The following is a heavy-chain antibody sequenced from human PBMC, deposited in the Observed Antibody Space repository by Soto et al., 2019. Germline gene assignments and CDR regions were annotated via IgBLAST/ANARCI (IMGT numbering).Heavy chain of an antibody. D-gene: IGHD3-22*01. J-gene: IGHJ4*02. CDR1: GFTFSSYG. Sequence: QVQLVESGGGVVQPGRSLRLSCAASGFTFSSYGMHWVRQAPGKGLEWVAVISYDGSNKYYADSVKGRFTISRDNSKNTLYLQMNSLRAEDTAVYYSAKDPPWDSSVTFDYWGQGTLVTVSS. CDR2: ISYDGSNK. V-gene: IGHV3-30*18. CDR3: AKDPPWDSSVTFDY.